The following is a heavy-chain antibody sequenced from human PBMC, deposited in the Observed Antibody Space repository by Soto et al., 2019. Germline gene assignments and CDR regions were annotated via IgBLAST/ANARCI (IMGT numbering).Heavy chain of an antibody. Sequence: ASVKVSCKASGYTFINYHIYWVRQAPGQGLEKMGIINPSGSRTDYAQKFQGRVTMTRDTSTTTVYMELSSLRSEDTAEYYCAINLASAGTDYWGQGNLVTLSS. CDR2: INPSGSRT. V-gene: IGHV1-46*01. CDR3: AINLASAGTDY. J-gene: IGHJ4*02. D-gene: IGHD6-13*01. CDR1: GYTFINYH.